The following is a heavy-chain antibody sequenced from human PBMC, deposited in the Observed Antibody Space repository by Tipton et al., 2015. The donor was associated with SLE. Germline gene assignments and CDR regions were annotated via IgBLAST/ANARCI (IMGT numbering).Heavy chain of an antibody. CDR2: VHNSGST. D-gene: IGHD5-12*01. Sequence: TLSLTCIVSRGSISSYYWSWIRQPPGKGLEWIAYVHNSGSTNFNPSLRSRVTISVDTSNQFSLKLSSATAAGTAVYYCANDYGGSRGYDNCFDPWGQGILVTVSS. CDR3: ANDYGGSRGYDNCFDP. J-gene: IGHJ5*02. V-gene: IGHV4-59*01. CDR1: RGSISSYY.